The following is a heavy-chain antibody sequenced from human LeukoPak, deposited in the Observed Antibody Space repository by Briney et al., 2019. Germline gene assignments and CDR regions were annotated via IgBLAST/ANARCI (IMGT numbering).Heavy chain of an antibody. CDR3: ANHPRGYGSGPDC. CDR2: INPNSGGT. J-gene: IGHJ4*02. CDR1: GGTFSSYA. D-gene: IGHD3-10*01. V-gene: IGHV1-2*04. Sequence: GASVKVSCKASGGTFSSYAISWVRQAPGQGLEWMGWINPNSGGTNYAQKFQGWVTMTRDTSISTAYMELSRLRSDDTAVYYCANHPRGYGSGPDCWGQGTLVTVSS.